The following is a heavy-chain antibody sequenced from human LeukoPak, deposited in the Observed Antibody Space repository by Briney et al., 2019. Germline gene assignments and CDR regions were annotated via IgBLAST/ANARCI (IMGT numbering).Heavy chain of an antibody. V-gene: IGHV3-23*01. Sequence: PGGSLRLSCAASGFTFSSYAMSWARQAPGKGLEWVSGISSSGSGGNTYYADSVKGRFTISRDSSKNTLFLHMNTLRAEDTAIYYCAKDRTVRASYWYFDLWGRGTLVTVSS. D-gene: IGHD4-17*01. CDR1: GFTFSSYA. CDR3: AKDRTVRASYWYFDL. J-gene: IGHJ2*01. CDR2: ISSSGSGGNT.